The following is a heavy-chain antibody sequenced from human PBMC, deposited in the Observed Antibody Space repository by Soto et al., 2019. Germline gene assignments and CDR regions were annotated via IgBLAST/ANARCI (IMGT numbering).Heavy chain of an antibody. CDR2: VHHAGST. CDR1: GGSINSNKW. D-gene: IGHD3-10*01. J-gene: IGHJ6*02. V-gene: IGHV4-4*02. Sequence: QVQLQESGPGLVKPSGTLSLTCVVSGGSINSNKWWMWVRQYPGTGLEWIGEVHHAGSTNYNPSLKSRVTLSVDKSKNQFSLKMTSVTAADTAVYYCAKFDYDFYGVDVWGQGTTVTVSS. CDR3: AKFDYDFYGVDV.